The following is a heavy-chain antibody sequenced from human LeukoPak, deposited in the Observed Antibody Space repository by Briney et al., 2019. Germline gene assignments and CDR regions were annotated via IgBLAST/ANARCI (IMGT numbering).Heavy chain of an antibody. V-gene: IGHV3-53*01. CDR2: IYSDGRT. J-gene: IGHJ6*03. CDR1: GFTVSNKY. Sequence: PGGSLRLSCAASGFTVSNKYMTWVRQAPGKGLEWVSLIYSDGRTYYADSVKGRCTISRDNAKNSLYLQMNSLRAEDTAVYYCAKGSIVGATSYYYMDVWGKGTTVTMSS. D-gene: IGHD1-26*01. CDR3: AKGSIVGATSYYYMDV.